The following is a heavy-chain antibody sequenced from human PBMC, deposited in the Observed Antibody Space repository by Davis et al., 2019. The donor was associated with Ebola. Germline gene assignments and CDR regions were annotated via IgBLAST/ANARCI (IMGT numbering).Heavy chain of an antibody. D-gene: IGHD3-10*01. V-gene: IGHV7-4-1*02. Sequence: VSVKVSCKASGYKLTSYAMNWVRQAPGQGLEWMGWINTNTGNPTYAQGFTGRFVFSLDTSVSTTYLQSSSLKAEDTAIYYCARDRGNFDYWGQGTLVTVSS. J-gene: IGHJ4*02. CDR1: GYKLTSYA. CDR2: INTNTGNP. CDR3: ARDRGNFDY.